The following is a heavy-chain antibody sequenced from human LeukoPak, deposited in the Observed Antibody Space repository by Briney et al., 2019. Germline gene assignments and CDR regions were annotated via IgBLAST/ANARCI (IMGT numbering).Heavy chain of an antibody. CDR2: INPNSGVT. V-gene: IGHV1-2*02. Sequence: ASVKVSCKASGYTFSGFYIHWVRQAPGQGLEWMGWINPNSGVTNYAQKLQGRVTITRDTSIDTAYMQLSRLRSDDTAVYYCAKDLRGTGWYEGYQFDYWGQGTLVTVSS. J-gene: IGHJ4*02. CDR3: AKDLRGTGWYEGYQFDY. D-gene: IGHD6-19*01. CDR1: GYTFSGFY.